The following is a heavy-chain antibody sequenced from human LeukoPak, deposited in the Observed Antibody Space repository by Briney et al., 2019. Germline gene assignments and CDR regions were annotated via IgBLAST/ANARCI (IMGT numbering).Heavy chain of an antibody. CDR2: INSDGINT. CDR1: GFTFSNYW. J-gene: IGHJ4*02. V-gene: IGHV3-74*01. Sequence: GGSLRLSCAASGFTFSNYWMHWVRQAPGKGLVWVSRINSDGINTSYADSVKGRFTISRDNAKNTLNLQMNSLRADDTAVYYCARVPYSSGWAHDCWGQGTLVTVSS. D-gene: IGHD6-19*01. CDR3: ARVPYSSGWAHDC.